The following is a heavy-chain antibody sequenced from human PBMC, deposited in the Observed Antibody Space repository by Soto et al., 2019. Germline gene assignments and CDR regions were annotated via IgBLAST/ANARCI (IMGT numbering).Heavy chain of an antibody. CDR1: GFTFDDHA. V-gene: IGHV3-9*01. CDR2: ISWNGDDI. Sequence: ELQLVESGGGVVQFGRSLRLSCEASGFTFDDHAMHWVRQVPGKGLEWVSGISWNGDDIGYVDSVNGRFTISRDNVKNVLYLQIDSITTADTAVYFFAKGRTSDFPRGWERDYWGQGTLVTVSS. CDR3: AKGRTSDFPRGWERDY. D-gene: IGHD6-19*01. J-gene: IGHJ4*02.